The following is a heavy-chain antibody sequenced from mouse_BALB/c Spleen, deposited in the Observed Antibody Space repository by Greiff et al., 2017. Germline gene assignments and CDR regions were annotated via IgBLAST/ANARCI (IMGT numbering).Heavy chain of an antibody. CDR1: GFTFSSYA. D-gene: IGHD2-3*01. CDR2: ISSGGST. V-gene: IGHV5-6-5*01. Sequence: EVKVVESGGGLVKPGGSLKLSCAASGFTFSSYAMSWVRQTPEKRLEWVASISSGGSTYYPDSVKGRFTISRDNARNILYLQMSSLRSEDTAMYYCARGQDGYYLYYYAMDYWGQGTSVTVSS. J-gene: IGHJ4*01. CDR3: ARGQDGYYLYYYAMDY.